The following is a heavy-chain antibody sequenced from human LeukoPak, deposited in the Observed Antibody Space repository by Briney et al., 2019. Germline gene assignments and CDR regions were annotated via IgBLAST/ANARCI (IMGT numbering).Heavy chain of an antibody. CDR1: GGSLSGYY. V-gene: IGHV4-34*01. Sequence: PETLSLTCAVYGGSLSGYYWSWIRPPPGKGLGWDGEIHHSGSPNYNPSLKSRVTISADPSKHQFSLNLSSVTAADTAVYYCASRTTNSKDYDILTGYYYFGYWGQGTLVTVSS. J-gene: IGHJ4*02. D-gene: IGHD3-9*01. CDR2: IHHSGSP. CDR3: ASRTTNSKDYDILTGYYYFGY.